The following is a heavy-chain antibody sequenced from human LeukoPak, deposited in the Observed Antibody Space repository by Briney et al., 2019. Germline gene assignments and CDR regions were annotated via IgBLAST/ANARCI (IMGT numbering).Heavy chain of an antibody. D-gene: IGHD3-10*01. CDR3: ARAPKMMVRGVIIP. Sequence: PSETLSLTCAVYGGSFSGYYWSWIRQPPGKGLEWIGEINHSGSTKNNPSLKSRVTISVDTSRNQFSLKLSSVTAADTAVYYCARAPKMMVRGVIIPWGQGTLVTVSS. CDR2: INHSGST. J-gene: IGHJ5*02. V-gene: IGHV4-34*01. CDR1: GGSFSGYY.